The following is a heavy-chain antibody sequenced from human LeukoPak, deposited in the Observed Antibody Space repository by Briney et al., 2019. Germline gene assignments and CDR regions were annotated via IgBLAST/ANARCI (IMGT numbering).Heavy chain of an antibody. J-gene: IGHJ4*02. CDR1: GFTFSSYG. CDR2: IWYDGSNK. D-gene: IGHD3-22*01. CDR3: AREGYYDSSGYPRYYFDY. V-gene: IGHV3-33*01. Sequence: AGGSLRLSCAASGFTFSSYGMHWVRQAPGKGLEWVAVIWYDGSNKYYADSVKGRFTISRDNSKNTLYLQMNSLRAEDTAVYYCAREGYYDSSGYPRYYFDYWGQGTLVTVSS.